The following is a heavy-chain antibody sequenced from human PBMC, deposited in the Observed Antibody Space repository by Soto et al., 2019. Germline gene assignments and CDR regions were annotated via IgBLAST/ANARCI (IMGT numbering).Heavy chain of an antibody. V-gene: IGHV4-31*03. CDR2: IYYSGST. D-gene: IGHD3-9*01. Sequence: PSETLSLTCTVSGGSISSGGYYWSWIRQHPGKGLEWIGYIYYSGSTYYNPSLKSRVTISVDTSKNQFSLKLSSVTAADMAVYYRAREKKYYDILTGYYSGPDYFDYWGQGTLVTVSS. CDR3: AREKKYYDILTGYYSGPDYFDY. J-gene: IGHJ4*02. CDR1: GGSISSGGYY.